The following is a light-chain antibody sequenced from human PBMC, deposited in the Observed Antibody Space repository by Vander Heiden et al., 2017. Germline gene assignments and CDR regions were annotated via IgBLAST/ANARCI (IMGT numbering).Light chain of an antibody. CDR2: GAS. V-gene: IGKV3-20*01. J-gene: IGKJ4*01. CDR1: QSVSSSY. Sequence: EIVLRQSPGTLSLSPGERATLSCRASQSVSSSYLAWYQQKPGQAPRLLIYGASSRATGIPDRFSGSGSGTDFTLTISRLEPEDFAVYYCQQYGSSPPGTFGGGTKVEIK. CDR3: QQYGSSPPGT.